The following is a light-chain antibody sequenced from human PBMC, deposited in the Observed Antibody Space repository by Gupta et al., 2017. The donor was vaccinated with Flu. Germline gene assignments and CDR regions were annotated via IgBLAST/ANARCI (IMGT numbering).Light chain of an antibody. CDR3: QQRDSTPRT. Sequence: DIKMTQSPSSLSASVGDRVTITCRARQSISSYLNWYQQKPGKAPKLLIYAASRLKSGVPSRFSGSGSGTDFTLTISRRQPEDFATYYCQQRDSTPRTFGQGTKVEIK. J-gene: IGKJ1*01. CDR2: AAS. V-gene: IGKV1-39*01. CDR1: QSISSY.